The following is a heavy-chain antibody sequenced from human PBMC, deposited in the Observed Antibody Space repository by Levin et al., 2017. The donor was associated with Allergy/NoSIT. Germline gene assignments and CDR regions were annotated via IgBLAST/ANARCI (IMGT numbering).Heavy chain of an antibody. Sequence: PVASVKVSCKPSGYIFTSYDINWVRQATGQGLEWMGWMNPNTGNTGYAQKFQGRVTMTRSTSISTAYMELNSLRSEDTAVYYCARGPRNWGFDYWGQGTLVSVSS. CDR3: ARGPRNWGFDY. J-gene: IGHJ4*02. D-gene: IGHD7-27*01. CDR1: GYIFTSYD. CDR2: MNPNTGNT. V-gene: IGHV1-8*01.